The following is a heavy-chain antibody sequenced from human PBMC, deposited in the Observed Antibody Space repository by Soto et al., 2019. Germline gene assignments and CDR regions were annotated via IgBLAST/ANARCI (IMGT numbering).Heavy chain of an antibody. J-gene: IGHJ3*02. CDR1: GGSINSYY. V-gene: IGHV4-59*01. CDR3: ARTFCSAGSCYDIFDI. Sequence: PSETLSLTCTVSGGSINSYYWGWIRQPPGKGLEWIGYIYYNGNTNYNASLKSRVTISVDTSKNQFSLKLMSVSAADTAVYYCARTFCSAGSCYDIFDIWGQGTMVTVSS. CDR2: IYYNGNT. D-gene: IGHD3-16*01.